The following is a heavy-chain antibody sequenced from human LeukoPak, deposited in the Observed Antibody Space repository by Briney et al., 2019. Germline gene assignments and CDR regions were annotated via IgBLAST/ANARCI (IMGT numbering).Heavy chain of an antibody. Sequence: PGGSLRLSCAASGFIFNNYGLIWVRQAPGKGLEWVSAISNDGGGTNYADFVRGRFTISRDNSKNTLLLQMNSLRAEDTALYYCAKGSSGYFADLWGQGTLVTVSS. J-gene: IGHJ5*02. CDR1: GFIFNNYG. V-gene: IGHV3-23*01. CDR2: ISNDGGGT. D-gene: IGHD3-22*01. CDR3: AKGSSGYFADL.